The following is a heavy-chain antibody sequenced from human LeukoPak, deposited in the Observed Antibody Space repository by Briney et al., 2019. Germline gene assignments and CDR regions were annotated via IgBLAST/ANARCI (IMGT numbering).Heavy chain of an antibody. V-gene: IGHV3-15*01. CDR2: IKSKTDGGTT. D-gene: IGHD3-10*01. CDR3: TTERDYYGSGSYYPDFDY. Sequence: GGSLRLSCAASGFTFSNAWMSWVRQAPGKGLEWVGRIKSKTDGGTTDYAAPVKGRFTISRDDSKNTLYLQMNSLKTEDTAVYYCTTERDYYGSGSYYPDFDYWGQGTLVTVSS. CDR1: GFTFSNAW. J-gene: IGHJ4*02.